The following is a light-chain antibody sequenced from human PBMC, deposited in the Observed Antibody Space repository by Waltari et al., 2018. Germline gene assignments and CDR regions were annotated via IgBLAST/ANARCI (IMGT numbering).Light chain of an antibody. CDR3: QHYNNWPVA. CDR2: GAS. CDR1: QSVNSN. V-gene: IGKV3-15*01. J-gene: IGKJ4*01. Sequence: EIVMTQSSATLSVSPGERVTRSCRASQSVNSNLAWYQQKPGQAPRLLIYGASTRATGVAARFSGSGSGTEFTLTISSLQSEDFAVYYCQHYNNWPVAFGGGTKVEIK.